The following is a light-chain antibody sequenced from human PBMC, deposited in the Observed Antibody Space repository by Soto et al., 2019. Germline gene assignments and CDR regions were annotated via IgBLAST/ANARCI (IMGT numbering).Light chain of an antibody. V-gene: IGLV2-23*02. Sequence: QSVLNPPASVSGSPGQSITISCTGTSSDVGNYNLVSWYQHHPGKAPKLMIYEVSKRPSGVSNRFSGSKSGDTASLTISGLQAEDEADYYCCSYAGSNYVFGTGTKVTVL. CDR2: EVS. CDR3: CSYAGSNYV. J-gene: IGLJ1*01. CDR1: SSDVGNYNL.